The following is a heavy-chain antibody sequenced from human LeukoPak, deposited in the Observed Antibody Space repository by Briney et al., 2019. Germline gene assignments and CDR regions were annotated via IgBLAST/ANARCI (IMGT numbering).Heavy chain of an antibody. CDR3: ARVWGVRGVIPFY. CDR2: INPDSGGT. V-gene: IGHV1-2*02. Sequence: ASVKVSCKASGYTFTGYYMHWVRQAPGQGLEWMGGINPDSGGTNYAQKFQGRVTMTRDTSISTAYMEVSRLRSDDTAVYYCARVWGVRGVIPFYWGQGTLVTVSS. J-gene: IGHJ4*02. CDR1: GYTFTGYY. D-gene: IGHD3-10*01.